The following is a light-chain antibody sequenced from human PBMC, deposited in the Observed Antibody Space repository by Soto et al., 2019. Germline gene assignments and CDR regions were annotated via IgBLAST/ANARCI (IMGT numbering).Light chain of an antibody. CDR2: RXX. J-gene: IGLJ2*01. V-gene: IGLV1-47*01. Sequence: QSVLTQPPSASGTPGQRVTISCSGSSSNIGSNHVYWHQQFPGMAPKLLMYRXXXXXXXXXXXXXXXRSGTSASLAISGLRSDDEXXYYCSARDDFLSGVVFGGGTKLTVL. CDR1: SSNIGSNH. CDR3: SARDDFLSGVV.